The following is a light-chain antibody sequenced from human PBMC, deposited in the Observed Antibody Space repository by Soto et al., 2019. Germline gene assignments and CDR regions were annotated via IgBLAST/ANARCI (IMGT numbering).Light chain of an antibody. CDR2: RNN. V-gene: IGLV1-47*01. J-gene: IGLJ7*01. CDR1: RSNIGSNY. Sequence: QSVLTQPPSASGTHGQRVTFSCSGGRSNIGSNYVFWYQQFPGTAPKLLIYRNNQRPSGVPDRFSGSKSGTSASLAISGLRSEDEADYYCTSWDDSLYHVVFGGGTQLTVL. CDR3: TSWDDSLYHVV.